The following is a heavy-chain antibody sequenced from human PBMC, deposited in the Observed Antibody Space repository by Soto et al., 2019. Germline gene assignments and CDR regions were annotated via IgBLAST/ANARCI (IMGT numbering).Heavy chain of an antibody. CDR3: ARDKYCSGGSCYNWFDP. J-gene: IGHJ5*02. V-gene: IGHV1-18*04. D-gene: IGHD2-15*01. Sequence: ASVKVSCKASGYTFTSYGISWVRQAPGQGLEWMGWISAYNGNTNYAQKPQGRVTMTTDTSTSTAYMELRSLRSDDTAVYYCARDKYCSGGSCYNWFDPWGQGTLVTVSS. CDR2: ISAYNGNT. CDR1: GYTFTSYG.